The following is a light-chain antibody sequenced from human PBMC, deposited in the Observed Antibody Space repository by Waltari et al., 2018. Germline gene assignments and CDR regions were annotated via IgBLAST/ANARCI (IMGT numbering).Light chain of an antibody. J-gene: IGKJ1*01. CDR2: GAS. Sequence: CRASQIVSSNLAWDQQKPGQAPRLLIYGASTRATGIPARFSGSGSGTEFTLTISSLQSEDFAVYYCQQYNNWPPWTFGQGTKVEIK. V-gene: IGKV3-15*01. CDR3: QQYNNWPPWT. CDR1: QIVSSN.